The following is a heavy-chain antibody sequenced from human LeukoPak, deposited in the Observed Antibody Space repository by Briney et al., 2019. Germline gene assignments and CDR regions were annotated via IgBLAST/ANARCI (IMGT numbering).Heavy chain of an antibody. CDR3: ARDLRVPRYCSGGSCYSGYYYYGMDV. CDR1: GGSISSYY. CDR2: IYYSGST. D-gene: IGHD2-15*01. J-gene: IGHJ6*02. Sequence: SETLSLTCTVSGGSISSYYWSWIRQPPGKGLEWIGYIYYSGSTNYNPSLKSRVTISVDTSKNQFSLKLSSVTAADTAVYYCARDLRVPRYCSGGSCYSGYYYYGMDVWGQGTTVTVSS. V-gene: IGHV4-59*01.